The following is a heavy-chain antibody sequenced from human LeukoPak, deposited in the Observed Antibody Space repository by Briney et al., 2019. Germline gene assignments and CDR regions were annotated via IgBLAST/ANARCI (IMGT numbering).Heavy chain of an antibody. CDR3: ARDWKLLSAVDY. CDR1: GGSIRKYY. Sequence: SESLSLTCTVSGGSIRKYYWSWIRQTAGKGVEWIGRIYTSGSTNYNPSLKSRVTISVDTSKNQFSLKLSSVTAADTAVYYCARDWKLLSAVDYWGQGTLVTVSS. J-gene: IGHJ4*02. CDR2: IYTSGST. D-gene: IGHD3-16*02. V-gene: IGHV4-4*07.